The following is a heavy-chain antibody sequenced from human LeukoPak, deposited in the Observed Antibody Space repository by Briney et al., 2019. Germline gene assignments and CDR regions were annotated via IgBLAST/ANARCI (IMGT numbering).Heavy chain of an antibody. D-gene: IGHD1-26*01. CDR1: GFTFYDDA. CDR3: AKGGTWYGSQVGAIADFDY. CDR2: ISWNSGSI. V-gene: IGHV3-9*01. J-gene: IGHJ4*02. Sequence: GGSLRLSCAASGFTFYDDAMHWVRHAPGKGLEWGSGISWNSGSIGYADSVKGPFTISRHNPKNSLYLQMNSLRAEDTALYYCAKGGTWYGSQVGAIADFDYWGQGTLVTVSS.